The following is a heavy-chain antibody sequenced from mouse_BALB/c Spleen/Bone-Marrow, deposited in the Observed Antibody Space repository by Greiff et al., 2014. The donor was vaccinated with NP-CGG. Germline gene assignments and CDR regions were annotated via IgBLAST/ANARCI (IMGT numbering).Heavy chain of an antibody. D-gene: IGHD2-1*01. Sequence: VQLQQSGAELVRPGASVKLSCKASGYTFTSYWINWVKQRPGQGLEWIGNIYPSDSYTNYNQKFKDKATLTEDKSSSTAYMQLSSPTSEDSAVYYCTRREGNCAFAYWGQGTLVTVSA. CDR1: GYTFTSYW. J-gene: IGHJ3*01. CDR3: TRREGNCAFAY. V-gene: IGHV1-69*02. CDR2: IYPSDSYT.